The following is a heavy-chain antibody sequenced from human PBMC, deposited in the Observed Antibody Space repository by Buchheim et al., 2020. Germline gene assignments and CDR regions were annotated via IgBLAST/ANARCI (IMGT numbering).Heavy chain of an antibody. V-gene: IGHV3-30-3*01. J-gene: IGHJ6*02. Sequence: QVQLVESGGGVVQPGRSLRLSCAASGFTFSSYAMHWVRQAPGKGLEWVAVISYDGSNKYYADSVKGRFTISSANSKNTLYLQMNSLRAEDTAVYYCAREDIVVVVAGLDYYGMDVWGQGTT. D-gene: IGHD2-15*01. CDR3: AREDIVVVVAGLDYYGMDV. CDR1: GFTFSSYA. CDR2: ISYDGSNK.